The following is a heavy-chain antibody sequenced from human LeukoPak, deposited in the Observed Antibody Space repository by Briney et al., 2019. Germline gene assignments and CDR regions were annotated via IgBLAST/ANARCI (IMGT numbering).Heavy chain of an antibody. D-gene: IGHD3-9*01. Sequence: PSETLSLTCTVSGGSISSYYWSWIRQPAGKGLEWIGRIYTSGSTNYNPSLKSRVTMSVDTSKNQFSLELSSVTAADTAVYYCARGYYDILTGYAYYFDYWGQGTLVTVSS. V-gene: IGHV4-4*07. CDR3: ARGYYDILTGYAYYFDY. CDR2: IYTSGST. CDR1: GGSISSYY. J-gene: IGHJ4*02.